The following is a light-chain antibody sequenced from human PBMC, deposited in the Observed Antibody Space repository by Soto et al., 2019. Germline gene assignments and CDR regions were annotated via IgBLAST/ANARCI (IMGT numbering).Light chain of an antibody. CDR1: KSISSK. CDR2: GAS. V-gene: IGKV3-15*01. J-gene: IGKJ4*01. Sequence: EIVMTQSPATLSVSPGERATLSCRASKSISSKLAWYQQKPGQAPRLLIYGASTRATGIPVRFSGSGSGTAFTLTITSLQSEDFAVYYCQDYNNWHPITFGGGTKVEIK. CDR3: QDYNNWHPIT.